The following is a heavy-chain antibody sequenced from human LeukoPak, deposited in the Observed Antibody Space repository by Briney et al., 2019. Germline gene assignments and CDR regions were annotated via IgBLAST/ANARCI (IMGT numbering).Heavy chain of an antibody. CDR1: GGSISNYY. Sequence: SETLSLTCSVSGGSISNYYWSWIRQPAGKGLEWIGRIYTSGSINYNPSLKSRVTMSVDTSKNQFSLKLSSVTAADTAVYCCARGASYYDILTGYYGLYYFDYWGQGTLVTVSS. V-gene: IGHV4-4*07. J-gene: IGHJ4*02. CDR2: IYTSGSI. D-gene: IGHD3-9*01. CDR3: ARGASYYDILTGYYGLYYFDY.